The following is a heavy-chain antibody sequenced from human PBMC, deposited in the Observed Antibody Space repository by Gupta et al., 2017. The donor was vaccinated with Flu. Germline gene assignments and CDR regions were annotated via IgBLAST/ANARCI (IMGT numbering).Heavy chain of an antibody. J-gene: IGHJ4*02. D-gene: IGHD1-1*01. CDR1: SSYE. CDR2: ISRTGVT. CDR3: ARGHWDS. Sequence: SSYEFIWVRLDTGKVLEWISYISRTGVTYQTESVKGRFTISRDNAKHSVYLQMNSLRVDDTGLYYGARGHWDSWGRGTLVNVSS. V-gene: IGHV3-48*03.